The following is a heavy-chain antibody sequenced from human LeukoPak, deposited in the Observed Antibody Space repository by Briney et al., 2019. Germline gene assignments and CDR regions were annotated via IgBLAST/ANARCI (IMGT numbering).Heavy chain of an antibody. J-gene: IGHJ4*02. D-gene: IGHD6-13*01. V-gene: IGHV1-69*06. CDR1: GGTFSSYA. Sequence: SVKVSCQASGGTFSSYAISWVRQAPGQGLEWMGGIIPIFGTANYAQKFQGRVTITADKSTSTAYMEPSSLRSEDTAVYYCARDLSFRRRIAAAGTPSDYWGQGTLVTVSS. CDR3: ARDLSFRRRIAAAGTPSDY. CDR2: IIPIFGTA.